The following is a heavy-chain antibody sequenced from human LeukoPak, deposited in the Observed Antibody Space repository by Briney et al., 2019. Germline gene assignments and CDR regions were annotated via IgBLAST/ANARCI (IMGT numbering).Heavy chain of an antibody. Sequence: PGGSLRLSCAASGFTFSSYSMNWVRQAPGKGLEWVSSISSSSCYIYYEDSVKGRFTISRDNSKTTLYLQMGSLRAEDMGVYYCAMGGGTGYSSSWYYWGQGTLVTVSS. CDR1: GFTFSSYS. J-gene: IGHJ4*02. D-gene: IGHD6-13*01. CDR3: AMGGGTGYSSSWYY. CDR2: ISSSSCYI. V-gene: IGHV3-21*01.